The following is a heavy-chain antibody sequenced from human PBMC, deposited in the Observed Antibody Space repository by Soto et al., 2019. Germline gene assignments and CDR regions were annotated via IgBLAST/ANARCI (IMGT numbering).Heavy chain of an antibody. CDR1: GFTFSSYA. D-gene: IGHD6-13*01. Sequence: EVQLLESGGGLVQPGGSLRLSCAASGFTFSSYAMSWVRQAPGKGLEWVSAISGSGGSTYYADSVKGRFTISRDNSKNTLYLQMNSLRAEDTAVYYCANVKLAAAGSSTVDYFDYWGQGTLVTVSS. V-gene: IGHV3-23*01. CDR2: ISGSGGST. CDR3: ANVKLAAAGSSTVDYFDY. J-gene: IGHJ4*02.